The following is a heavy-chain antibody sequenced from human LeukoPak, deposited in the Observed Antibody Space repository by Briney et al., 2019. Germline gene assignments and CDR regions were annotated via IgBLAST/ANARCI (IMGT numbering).Heavy chain of an antibody. V-gene: IGHV3-23*01. D-gene: IGHD3-3*01. CDR2: ISGGGGTT. CDR1: GFTFSSFA. Sequence: QSGGSLRLSCAASGFTFSSFAMTWVRQAPGKGLEWVSSISGGGGTTYYADSVKGRFTISRDNSKNTLYLQMNSLRAEDTAVYYCAKDGGDFWIRHYYYMDVWGKGTTVTVSS. J-gene: IGHJ6*03. CDR3: AKDGGDFWIRHYYYMDV.